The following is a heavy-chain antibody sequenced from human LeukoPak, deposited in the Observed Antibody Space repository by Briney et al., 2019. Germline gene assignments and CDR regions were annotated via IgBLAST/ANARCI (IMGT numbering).Heavy chain of an antibody. CDR2: ISGSGGST. V-gene: IGHV3-23*01. CDR3: ATGPGTPYYYYMDV. Sequence: GGSLRLSCAASGFTFSSYAMSWVRQAPGKGLEWVSAISGSGGSTYYADSVKGRFTISRDNSKNTLYLQMNSLRAEDTAVYYCATGPGTPYYYYMDVWGKGTTVTVSS. CDR1: GFTFSSYA. J-gene: IGHJ6*03.